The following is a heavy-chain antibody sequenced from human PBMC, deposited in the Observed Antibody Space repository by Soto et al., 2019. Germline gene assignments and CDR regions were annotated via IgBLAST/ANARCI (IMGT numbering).Heavy chain of an antibody. CDR2: INHSGST. V-gene: IGHV4-34*01. J-gene: IGHJ4*02. Sequence: QVQLQQWGAGLLKPSETLSLTCAVYGGSFSGYYWSWIRQPPGKGLEWIGGINHSGSTNYNPSLKSRVTISVDTSKNQFSLKLSSVTAADTAVYYCARGRRDYDYVWGSYRYRGGFDYWGQGTLVTVSS. D-gene: IGHD3-16*02. CDR3: ARGRRDYDYVWGSYRYRGGFDY. CDR1: GGSFSGYY.